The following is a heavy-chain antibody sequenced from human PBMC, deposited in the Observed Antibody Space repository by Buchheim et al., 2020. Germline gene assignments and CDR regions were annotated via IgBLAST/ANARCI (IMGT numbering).Heavy chain of an antibody. V-gene: IGHV3-30*18. CDR2: ISYDGSNK. CDR1: GFTFSSYG. J-gene: IGHJ4*02. D-gene: IGHD3-22*01. Sequence: QVQLVESGGGVVQPGRSLRLSCAASGFTFSSYGMHWVRQAPGKGLEWVAVISYDGSNKYYADSVKGRFTISRDNSKNTLYLQMNSLGAEDTAVYYCAKDHFGYNSSGYYDYWGQGTL. CDR3: AKDHFGYNSSGYYDY.